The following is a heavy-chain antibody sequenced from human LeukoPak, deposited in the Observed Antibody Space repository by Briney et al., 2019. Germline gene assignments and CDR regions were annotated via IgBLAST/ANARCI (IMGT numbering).Heavy chain of an antibody. D-gene: IGHD3-22*01. J-gene: IGHJ4*02. CDR2: IYYSGST. V-gene: IGHV4-39*07. Sequence: PSETLSLTCTVSGGSISSSSYYWGWIRQPPGKGLEWIGSIYYSGSTYYNPSLKSRVTISVDRSKNQFSLKLSSVTAADTAVYYRARWPARLDSGGYYLDYWGQGTLVTVSS. CDR1: GGSISSSSYY. CDR3: ARWPARLDSGGYYLDY.